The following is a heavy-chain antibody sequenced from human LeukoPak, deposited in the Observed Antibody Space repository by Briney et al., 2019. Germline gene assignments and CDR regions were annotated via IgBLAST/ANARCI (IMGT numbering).Heavy chain of an antibody. V-gene: IGHV4-4*07. CDR3: TRELAGTTVED. D-gene: IGHD1-1*01. CDR2: IYTSGST. J-gene: IGHJ4*02. CDR1: GGSISSYY. Sequence: SETLSLTCTVSGGSISSYYWSWIRQPAGKGLEWIGRIYTSGSTNYNPSLKSRVTMSVDTSKNQFSLTLTSVTAADTDLYYCTRELAGTTVEDWGQGTLVTVSS.